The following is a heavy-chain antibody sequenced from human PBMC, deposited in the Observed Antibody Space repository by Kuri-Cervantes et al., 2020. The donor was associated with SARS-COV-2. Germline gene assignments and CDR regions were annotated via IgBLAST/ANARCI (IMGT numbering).Heavy chain of an antibody. CDR1: GYTFTSYA. V-gene: IGHV1-3*02. CDR3: ARGYCSGGSCSHFDY. CDR2: SNAGNGNT. D-gene: IGHD2-15*01. J-gene: IGHJ4*02. Sequence: ASVKVSCKASGYTFTSYAMHWVRQAPGQRLEWMGWSNAGNGNTKYSQEFQGRVTITRDTSASTAYMELSSLRSDDTAVYYCARGYCSGGSCSHFDYWGQGTLVTVSS.